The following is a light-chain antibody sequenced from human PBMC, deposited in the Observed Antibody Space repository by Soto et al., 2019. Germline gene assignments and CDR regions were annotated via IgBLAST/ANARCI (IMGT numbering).Light chain of an antibody. V-gene: IGLV1-47*02. CDR2: SNN. J-gene: IGLJ2*01. CDR3: AAWDDSLSGHVV. Sequence: VLTQPPSASGTPGQRVTISCSGSSSNIGSNYVYWYQQLPGTAPKLLIFSNNQRPSGVPDRFSGSKSGTSASLAISGLRSEDEADYYCAAWDDSLSGHVVFGGGTKLTVL. CDR1: SSNIGSNY.